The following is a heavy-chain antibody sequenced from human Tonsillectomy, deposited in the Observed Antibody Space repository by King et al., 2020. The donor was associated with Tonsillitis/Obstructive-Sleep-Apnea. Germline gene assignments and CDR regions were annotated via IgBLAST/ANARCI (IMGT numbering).Heavy chain of an antibody. J-gene: IGHJ4*02. Sequence: QLVQSGAEVKKPGASVKVSCKASGYTFTTYAMHCVRQAPGQRLEWMGWINAGNDNTKYSQNFQGRVTISRDTSASTAYMELSSLRSEDTAVYYCARGYCSSTNCHFDHWGQGTLLTVSS. CDR3: ARGYCSSTNCHFDH. D-gene: IGHD2-2*01. CDR2: INAGNDNT. CDR1: GYTFTTYA. V-gene: IGHV1-3*01.